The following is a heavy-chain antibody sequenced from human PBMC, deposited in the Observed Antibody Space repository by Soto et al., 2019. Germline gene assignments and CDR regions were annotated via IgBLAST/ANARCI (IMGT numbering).Heavy chain of an antibody. V-gene: IGHV5-51*01. CDR2: IYPGDSDA. Sequence: RGESLKISCKGSGYSLTSYWIGWVRQMPGKGLEWMGIIYPGDSDARYSPSFQGQVTISADKSISTAYLQWSSLKASDTAMYYCARLNNNPQELEPYYFDYWGQGTLVTVSS. D-gene: IGHD6-13*01. J-gene: IGHJ4*02. CDR1: GYSLTSYW. CDR3: ARLNNNPQELEPYYFDY.